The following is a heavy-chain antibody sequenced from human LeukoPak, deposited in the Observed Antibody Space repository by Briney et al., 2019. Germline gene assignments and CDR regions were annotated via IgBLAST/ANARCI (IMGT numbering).Heavy chain of an antibody. J-gene: IGHJ4*02. CDR1: TDTFINYD. D-gene: IGHD4-11*01. Sequence: ASVKVSCKASTDTFINYDINWVRQATGQGLEWIGWMNPNTGNTGYAQNFQGRVTMTRDTSISTAHMELSSLRPKDTAVYYCAVTPSNLSHLDKWGQGTLVTISS. CDR2: MNPNTGNT. CDR3: AVTPSNLSHLDK. V-gene: IGHV1-8*01.